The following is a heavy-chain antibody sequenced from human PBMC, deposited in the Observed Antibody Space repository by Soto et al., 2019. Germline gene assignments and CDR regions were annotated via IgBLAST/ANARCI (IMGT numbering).Heavy chain of an antibody. V-gene: IGHV3-23*04. CDR1: GFTFSSYA. D-gene: IGHD5-12*01. Sequence: EVQLVESGGGLVQPGGSLRLSCAASGFTFSSYAMSWVRQAPGKGLEWVSAISGSGGSTYYADSVKGRFTISRDNSKNTLYLQRNSLRAEDTAVYYCAKEGHVEMATLGNFWFDPWGQGTLVTVSS. CDR2: ISGSGGST. CDR3: AKEGHVEMATLGNFWFDP. J-gene: IGHJ5*02.